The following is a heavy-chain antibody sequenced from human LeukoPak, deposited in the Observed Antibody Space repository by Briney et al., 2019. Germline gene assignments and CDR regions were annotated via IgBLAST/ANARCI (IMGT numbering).Heavy chain of an antibody. CDR2: FDPEDGET. V-gene: IGHV1-69-2*01. CDR1: GYTFTDYY. Sequence: GATVKISCKASGYTFTDYYMHWVRQAPGKGLEWMGGFDPEDGETIYAQKFQGRVTMTRDTSTSTVYMELSSLRSEDTAVYYCARSYSYGYYFDYWGQGTLVTVSS. D-gene: IGHD5-18*01. CDR3: ARSYSYGYYFDY. J-gene: IGHJ4*02.